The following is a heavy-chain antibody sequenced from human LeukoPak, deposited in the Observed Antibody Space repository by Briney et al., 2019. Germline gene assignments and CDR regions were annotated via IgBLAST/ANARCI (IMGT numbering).Heavy chain of an antibody. CDR1: GFTFSSYA. CDR2: ISGSGGST. V-gene: IGHV3-23*01. Sequence: GGSLRLSCAASGFTFSSYAMSWVRLAPGKGLEWVSAISGSGGSTYYADSVKGRFTISRDNSKNTLHLQMNSLRAEDTAVYYCAKVRADFWFGFFVHWGQGTLVTVSS. D-gene: IGHD3-10*01. J-gene: IGHJ4*02. CDR3: AKVRADFWFGFFVH.